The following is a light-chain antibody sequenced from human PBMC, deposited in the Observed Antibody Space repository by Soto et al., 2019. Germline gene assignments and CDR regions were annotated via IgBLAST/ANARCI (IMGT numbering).Light chain of an antibody. CDR3: QQYYNWWT. CDR2: GAS. V-gene: IGKV3-15*01. CDR1: QSVGSN. J-gene: IGKJ1*01. Sequence: ETAMTQSPATLSVSPGDRATLSCRASQSVGSNLAWYQQKPGQAPRLLIYGASTRVTGIPARFSGSGSGTEFTLTISSLQSEDFAVYHCQQYYNWWTFGQGTKVDI.